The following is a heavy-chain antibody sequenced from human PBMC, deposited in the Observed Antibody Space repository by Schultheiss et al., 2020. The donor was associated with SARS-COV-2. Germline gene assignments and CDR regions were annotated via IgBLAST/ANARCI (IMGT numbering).Heavy chain of an antibody. Sequence: ASVKVSCKASGYTFTSYGISWVRQAPGQGLEWMGWISAYNGNTNYAQKLQGRVTITADESTSTAYMELRSLRSDDTAVYYCARDPLGAAAGRMDYWGQGTLVTVSS. CDR3: ARDPLGAAAGRMDY. CDR1: GYTFTSYG. J-gene: IGHJ4*02. D-gene: IGHD6-13*01. CDR2: ISAYNGNT. V-gene: IGHV1-18*01.